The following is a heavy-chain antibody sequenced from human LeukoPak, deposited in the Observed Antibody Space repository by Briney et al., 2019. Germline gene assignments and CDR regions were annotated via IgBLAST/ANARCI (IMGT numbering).Heavy chain of an antibody. CDR1: GYTFTSYD. J-gene: IGHJ4*02. D-gene: IGHD4-17*01. CDR3: ARGFPRYDCGDFGPLTNNDY. Sequence: ASVKVSCKASGYTFTSYDINWVRQATGQGLEWMGWMNPNSGNTGYAQKFHGRVTMTRNTSISTAYMELSSLRSEDTAVYYCARGFPRYDCGDFGPLTNNDYWGQGTLVTVSS. CDR2: MNPNSGNT. V-gene: IGHV1-8*01.